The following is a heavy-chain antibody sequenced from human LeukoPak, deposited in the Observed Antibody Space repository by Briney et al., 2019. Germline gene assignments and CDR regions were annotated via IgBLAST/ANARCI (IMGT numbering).Heavy chain of an antibody. Sequence: ASVNVSCKASGYTFTSYGISWVRQAPGQGLEWMGWISAYNGNTNYAQKLQGRVTMTTDTSTSTAYMELRSLRSDDTAVYYCVRDRWEPQDAFDIWGQGTMVTVSS. CDR2: ISAYNGNT. D-gene: IGHD1-26*01. CDR3: VRDRWEPQDAFDI. V-gene: IGHV1-18*01. CDR1: GYTFTSYG. J-gene: IGHJ3*02.